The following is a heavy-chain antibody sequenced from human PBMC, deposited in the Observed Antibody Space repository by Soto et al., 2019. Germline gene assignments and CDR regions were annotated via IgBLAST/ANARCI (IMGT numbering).Heavy chain of an antibody. Sequence: SETLSLTCAVSGDSIRSYCCIWIRQPPGKGLESIGYLYYGRSANYNPSPKSRVTLSVDTSTNQCSLTLSSMTAADTAVYYCAKLPPDYGDEDYWGQGTLVTVS. CDR3: AKLPPDYGDEDY. CDR2: LYYGRSA. V-gene: IGHV4-59*01. CDR1: GDSIRSYC. J-gene: IGHJ4*02. D-gene: IGHD4-17*01.